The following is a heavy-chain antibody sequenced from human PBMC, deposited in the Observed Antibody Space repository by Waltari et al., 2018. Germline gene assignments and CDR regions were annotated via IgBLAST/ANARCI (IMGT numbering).Heavy chain of an antibody. J-gene: IGHJ4*02. Sequence: QVQLVESGGGVVQPGRSLRLSCAASGFTFSSYGMHWVRQAPGKGLEWVAVRWYDGSNKYYADSVKGRFTISRDNSKNTLYLQMNSLRAEDTAMYYCAKDFGPVELSPFEYWGQGTLVTVSS. V-gene: IGHV3-33*06. CDR3: AKDFGPVELSPFEY. CDR2: RWYDGSNK. CDR1: GFTFSSYG. D-gene: IGHD1-26*01.